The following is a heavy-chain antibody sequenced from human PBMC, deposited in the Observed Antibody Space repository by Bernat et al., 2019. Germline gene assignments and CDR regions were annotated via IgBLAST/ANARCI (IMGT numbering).Heavy chain of an antibody. CDR2: IWYDGSNK. J-gene: IGHJ3*01. V-gene: IGHV3-33*01. CDR1: GFTFSSYG. CDR3: ARRIRVKSSGTPNAFDF. Sequence: QVQLVESGGGVVQPGRSLRLSCAASGFTFSSYGMHWVRQAPGKGLEWVAVIWYDGSNKYYADSVKGRFTISRDNSKNTLYLQMNSLRAEDTAVYYCARRIRVKSSGTPNAFDFWGQGTMVTVSS. D-gene: IGHD3-10*01.